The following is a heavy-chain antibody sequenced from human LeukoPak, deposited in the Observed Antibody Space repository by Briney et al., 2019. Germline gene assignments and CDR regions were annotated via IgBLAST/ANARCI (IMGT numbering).Heavy chain of an antibody. J-gene: IGHJ6*04. CDR1: GGSFSGYY. D-gene: IGHD3-10*01. CDR2: INHSGST. V-gene: IGHV4-34*01. CDR3: ARGRGVIRSLYGMDV. Sequence: SETLSLTCAVYGGSFSGYYWSWIRQPPGKGVEWMGGINHSGSTNYNPSLKSRVTISVDTSKNQFSLKLSSVTAADTAVYYCARGRGVIRSLYGMDVWGKGTTVTVSS.